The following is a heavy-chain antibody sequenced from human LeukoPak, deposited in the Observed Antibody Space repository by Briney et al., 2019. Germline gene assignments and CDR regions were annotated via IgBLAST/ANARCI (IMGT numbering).Heavy chain of an antibody. J-gene: IGHJ5*02. V-gene: IGHV4-39*01. CDR3: ARLSRGYSSSWYEGP. D-gene: IGHD6-13*01. CDR2: IYYTGRT. CDR1: GVSISSSSYY. Sequence: SETLSLTCTVSGVSISSSSYYWGWIRQPPGKGLEWIGSIYYTGRTYYNPSLKSRVTISVDTSKNQFSLKLSSVTAADTALYYCARLSRGYSSSWYEGPWGQGTLVTVSS.